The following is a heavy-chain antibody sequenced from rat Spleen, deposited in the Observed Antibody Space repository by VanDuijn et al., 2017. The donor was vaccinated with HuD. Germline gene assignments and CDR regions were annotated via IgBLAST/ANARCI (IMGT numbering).Heavy chain of an antibody. J-gene: IGHJ2*01. CDR1: GYSITRSYR. V-gene: IGHV3-3*01. CDR3: ARYRDYGYNYFFDY. D-gene: IGHD1-9*01. Sequence: EVQLQESGPGLVKPSQSLSLTCSVTGYSITRSYRWSWIRKFPGNKLEWMGYINNAGSTNYNPSLTSRISISRGTSKNQFFLQLNSVTTEDTATYYCARYRDYGYNYFFDYWGQGVMVTVSS. CDR2: INNAGST.